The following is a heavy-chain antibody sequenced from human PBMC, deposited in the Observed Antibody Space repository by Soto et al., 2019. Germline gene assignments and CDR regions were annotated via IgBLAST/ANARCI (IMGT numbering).Heavy chain of an antibody. V-gene: IGHV1-18*01. CDR2: ISGHNDDT. D-gene: IGHD1-1*01. Sequence: QVHLVQSGAEVRKPGASVKVSCKGSGYTFTSYGIAWVRQAPGQGLEWMGWISGHNDDTNYAQKVQSRVTVTRDTSTSTAYMELRNLRSDNTAVYYCARGRYGDYWGEGSLVTVSS. J-gene: IGHJ4*02. CDR1: GYTFTSYG. CDR3: ARGRYGDY.